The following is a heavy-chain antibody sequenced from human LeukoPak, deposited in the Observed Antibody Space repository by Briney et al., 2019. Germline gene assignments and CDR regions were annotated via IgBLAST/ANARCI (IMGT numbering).Heavy chain of an antibody. CDR1: GFTFSSYW. CDR2: INSDGGST. Sequence: PGGPLRLSCAASGFTFSSYWMHWVRQAPGKGLVWVSRINSDGGSTSYADSVKGRFTISRDNAKNTLYLQMNSLSAEDTAVYYCARVRVVPAAIWQDASRYYFDYWGQGTLVTVSS. J-gene: IGHJ4*02. V-gene: IGHV3-74*01. D-gene: IGHD2-2*02. CDR3: ARVRVVPAAIWQDASRYYFDY.